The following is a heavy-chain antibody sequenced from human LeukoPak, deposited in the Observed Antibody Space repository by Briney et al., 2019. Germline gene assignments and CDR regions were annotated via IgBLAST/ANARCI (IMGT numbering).Heavy chain of an antibody. Sequence: PRGSPRLSCAASGFTFSSYAMSWVRQAPGKGLEWVSAISGSGGSTYYADSVKGRFTISRDNSKNTLYLQMNSLRAEDTAVYYCAKVLGGSDILTDYYNYWGQGNVVTVSS. J-gene: IGHJ4*02. D-gene: IGHD3-9*01. CDR1: GFTFSSYA. CDR2: ISGSGGST. CDR3: AKVLGGSDILTDYYNY. V-gene: IGHV3-23*01.